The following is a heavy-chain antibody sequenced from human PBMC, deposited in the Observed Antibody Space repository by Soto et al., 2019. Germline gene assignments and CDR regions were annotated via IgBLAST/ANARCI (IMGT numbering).Heavy chain of an antibody. Sequence: GESLKISCKGSGYSFTSYSIGWCRQMPGKVLDWMGIIYPGDSDTRYSPSFQGQVTISADKSISTAYLQSSSLKASDTAMYYGARYYYACSGYYPYYIDYWGQGALVNVSS. J-gene: IGHJ4*02. V-gene: IGHV5-51*01. CDR1: GYSFTSYS. CDR2: IYPGDSDT. CDR3: ARYYYACSGYYPYYIDY. D-gene: IGHD3-22*01.